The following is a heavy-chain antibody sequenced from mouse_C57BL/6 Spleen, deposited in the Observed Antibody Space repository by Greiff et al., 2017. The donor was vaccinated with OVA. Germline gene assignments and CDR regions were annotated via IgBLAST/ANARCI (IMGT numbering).Heavy chain of an antibody. V-gene: IGHV3-6*01. CDR1: GYSITSGYY. J-gene: IGHJ3*01. CDR3: ASIYDGYYGAFAY. Sequence: EVQRVESGPGLVKPSQSLSLTCSVTGYSITSGYYWNWIRQFPGNKLEWMGYISYDGSNNYNPSLKNRISITRDTSKNQFFLKLNSVTTEDTATYYCASIYDGYYGAFAYWGQGTLVTVSA. CDR2: ISYDGSN. D-gene: IGHD2-3*01.